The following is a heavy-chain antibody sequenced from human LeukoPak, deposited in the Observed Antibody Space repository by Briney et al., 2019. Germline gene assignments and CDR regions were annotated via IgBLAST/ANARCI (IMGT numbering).Heavy chain of an antibody. CDR3: ARDPNGDYIGAFDM. D-gene: IGHD4-17*01. CDR1: GFTFSAYA. CDR2: IRGGGTSE. V-gene: IGHV3-23*01. J-gene: IGHJ3*02. Sequence: GGSLRLSCTASGFTFSAYAMLWVRQAPGKGPEWVSAIRGGGTSEFYADSVKGRFRISRDNSKDTLFLQMNSLRAEDTAVYYCARDPNGDYIGAFDMWGPGTMVTVSS.